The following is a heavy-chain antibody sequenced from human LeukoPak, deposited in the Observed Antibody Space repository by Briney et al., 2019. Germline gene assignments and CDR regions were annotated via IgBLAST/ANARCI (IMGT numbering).Heavy chain of an antibody. CDR3: AKDLELERGMADYFDY. CDR2: ISASGGST. V-gene: IGHV3-23*01. Sequence: PGVSLRLSCAASGFTFSRYAMTWVRQAPGKGLEWVSTISASGGSTYYADSVKGRFTISRDNSKNTPYLQMHSLRAEDTAVYYCAKDLELERGMADYFDYWGQGTLVTVSS. D-gene: IGHD1-1*01. J-gene: IGHJ4*02. CDR1: GFTFSRYA.